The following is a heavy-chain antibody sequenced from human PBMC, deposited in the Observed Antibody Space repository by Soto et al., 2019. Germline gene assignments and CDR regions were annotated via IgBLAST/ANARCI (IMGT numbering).Heavy chain of an antibody. CDR1: GGSFSGYY. CDR3: AREPARGYSYGYGPYGFDV. D-gene: IGHD5-18*01. J-gene: IGHJ6*02. V-gene: IGHV4-34*01. Sequence: SETLSLTCAVYGGSFSGYYWSWIRQPPGKGLEWIGEINHSGSTNYNPSLKSRVTISVDTSKNQFSLKLSSVTAADTAVYYCAREPARGYSYGYGPYGFDVWGQGTTVTVSS. CDR2: INHSGST.